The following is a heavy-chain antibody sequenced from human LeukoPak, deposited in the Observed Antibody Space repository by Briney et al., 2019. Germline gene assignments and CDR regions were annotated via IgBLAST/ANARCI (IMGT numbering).Heavy chain of an antibody. Sequence: GGSLRLSCAASGFTFSTFWMHWVRQAPGEGLVWLARIKTDGSITDYADSVKGRFTISRDNSKNTLYLQMNSLRAEDTAVYYCARGTDTKPFWSGYWVDVWGQGTTVTVSS. CDR3: ARGTDTKPFWSGYWVDV. V-gene: IGHV3-74*01. CDR2: IKTDGSIT. D-gene: IGHD3-3*01. CDR1: GFTFSTFW. J-gene: IGHJ6*02.